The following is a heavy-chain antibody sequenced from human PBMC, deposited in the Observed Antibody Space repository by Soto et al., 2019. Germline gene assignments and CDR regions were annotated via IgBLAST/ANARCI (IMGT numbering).Heavy chain of an antibody. CDR1: GGSFSGHY. CDR3: ASGGGYYYGSGSPVGTFDF. V-gene: IGHV4-34*01. D-gene: IGHD3-10*01. J-gene: IGHJ3*01. CDR2: NNHSGSS. Sequence: SETLSLTCAVYGGSFSGHYWSWIRQPPGKGLEWIGENNHSGSSSYNPSLKSRVTISVDTSKNQFSLKLSSVTAADTAVYYCASGGGYYYGSGSPVGTFDFWGQGTMVTVSS.